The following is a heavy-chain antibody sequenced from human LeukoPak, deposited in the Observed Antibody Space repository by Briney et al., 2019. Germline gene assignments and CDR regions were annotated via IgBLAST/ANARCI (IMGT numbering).Heavy chain of an antibody. CDR3: ARERVTTTSFDY. CDR1: GFTFSNHP. Sequence: GGSLRLSCAASGFTFSNHPMSWVRQAPGKGLEWVSLISGSGGNTYYVDSVKGRFTISRDNSKNTLYLQLNSLRADDTAVYYCARERVTTTSFDYWGQGTLVTVSS. D-gene: IGHD4-17*01. CDR2: ISGSGGNT. V-gene: IGHV3-23*01. J-gene: IGHJ4*02.